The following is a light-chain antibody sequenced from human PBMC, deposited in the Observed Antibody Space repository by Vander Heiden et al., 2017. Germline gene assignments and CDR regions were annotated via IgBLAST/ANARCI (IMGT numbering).Light chain of an antibody. Sequence: CLLTQPPSVSVAPRQPARITRGGNNMGSKSVHWYQHKPGQAPVLVVYDDSDRPSGIPERFSGSNSGNTATLTISRVEAGDDADYSCQVWDSSSDHVVFGGGTKLTVL. J-gene: IGLJ2*01. CDR2: DDS. CDR1: NMGSKS. V-gene: IGLV3-21*02. CDR3: QVWDSSSDHVV.